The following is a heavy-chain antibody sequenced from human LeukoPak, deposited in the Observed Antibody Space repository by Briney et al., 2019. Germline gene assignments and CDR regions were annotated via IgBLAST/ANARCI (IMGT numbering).Heavy chain of an antibody. J-gene: IGHJ5*02. CDR2: ISYDGSNK. CDR3: AKAGPLRYFGWSGTLTPFDP. CDR1: GFTFSSYG. V-gene: IGHV3-30*18. Sequence: GGSLRLSCAASGFTFSSYGMHWVRQAPGKGLEWVAVISYDGSNKYYADSVKGRFTISRDNSKNTLYLQMNSLRAEDTAVYYCAKAGPLRYFGWSGTLTPFDPWGQGTLVTVSS. D-gene: IGHD3-9*01.